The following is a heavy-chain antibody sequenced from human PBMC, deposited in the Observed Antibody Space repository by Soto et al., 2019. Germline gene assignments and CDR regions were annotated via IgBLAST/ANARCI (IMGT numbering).Heavy chain of an antibody. J-gene: IGHJ4*02. CDR3: AKDHSYDSSGYYRTPDY. CDR1: GFTFSSYA. CDR2: MSGSGGST. Sequence: EVQLLESGGGLVQPGGSLRLSCAASGFTFSSYAMSWVRQAPGKGLEWVSAMSGSGGSTYYADSVKGRFTISRDNSKNTLYLQMNSLRAEDTAVYYCAKDHSYDSSGYYRTPDYWGQGTLVTVSS. V-gene: IGHV3-23*01. D-gene: IGHD3-22*01.